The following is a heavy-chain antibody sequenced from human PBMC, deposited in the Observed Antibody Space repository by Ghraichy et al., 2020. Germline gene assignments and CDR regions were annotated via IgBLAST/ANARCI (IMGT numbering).Heavy chain of an antibody. J-gene: IGHJ5*02. CDR1: GGSFSGYY. V-gene: IGHV4-34*01. CDR3: ARGQYYDILTAYSESNWFDP. CDR2: INHSGNT. D-gene: IGHD3-9*01. Sequence: SETLSLTCAVYGGSFSGYYWSWIRQPPGKGLEWIGEINHSGNTNYNPSLKSRVTISIEMSKNQFSLKLSSVTAADTAVYYCARGQYYDILTAYSESNWFDPWGQGTLVTVSS.